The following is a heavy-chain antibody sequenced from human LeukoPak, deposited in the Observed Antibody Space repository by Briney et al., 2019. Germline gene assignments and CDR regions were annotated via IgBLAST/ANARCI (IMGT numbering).Heavy chain of an antibody. CDR3: ARHRVGATTTGLVDY. V-gene: IGHV5-51*01. D-gene: IGHD1-26*01. J-gene: IGHJ4*02. CDR2: IYPGDSDT. Sequence: GESLKISCKGSGYSFTSYWIGWVRQMPGKGLEWMGIIYPGDSDTRYSPSFQGQVTISADKSISTAYLQWSSLKASDTAMYYCARHRVGATTTGLVDYWGQGTLVTVSS. CDR1: GYSFTSYW.